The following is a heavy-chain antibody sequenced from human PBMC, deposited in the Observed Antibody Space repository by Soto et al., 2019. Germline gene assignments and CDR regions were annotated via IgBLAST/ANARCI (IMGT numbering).Heavy chain of an antibody. CDR2: ISGSGGST. D-gene: IGHD3-10*01. Sequence: VVLLRHLWGAVGVTCVNLAVRWVRQAPGKGLEWVSAISGSGGSTYYADSVKGRFTISRDNSKNTLYLQMNSLRAEDTAVYYCAKDAILWFGELSSHNDYWGQAPLVTVSS. CDR3: AKDAILWFGELSSHNDY. CDR1: GVTCVNLA. V-gene: IGHV3-23*01. J-gene: IGHJ4*02.